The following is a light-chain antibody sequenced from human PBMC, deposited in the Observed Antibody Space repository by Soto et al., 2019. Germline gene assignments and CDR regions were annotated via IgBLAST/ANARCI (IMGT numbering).Light chain of an antibody. Sequence: QSPASRPASLGDRVIITCRESKGIRNDLGWYPQIPGKAPKILIYAASCLHSGVPSQFICSGAGSDCTRTISSLQPEDVSTDSCLQDSNYTWTFSQGTKVDIK. J-gene: IGKJ1*01. CDR3: LQDSNYTWT. CDR1: KGIRND. V-gene: IGKV1-6*01. CDR2: AAS.